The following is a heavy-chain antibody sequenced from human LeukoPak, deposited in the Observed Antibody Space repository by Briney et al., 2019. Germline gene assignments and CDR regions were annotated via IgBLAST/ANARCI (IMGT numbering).Heavy chain of an antibody. V-gene: IGHV3-30*18. D-gene: IGHD2/OR15-2a*01. CDR3: AKDPGPSLLRPYFDY. CDR1: GFTFSSYG. J-gene: IGHJ4*02. CDR2: ISYDGSNK. Sequence: GGSLRLSCAASGFTFSSYGMHWVRQAPGKGLEWVAVISYDGSNKYYADSVKGRFTISRDNSKKTLYLQMNSLRAEDTAVYYCAKDPGPSLLRPYFDYWGQGTLVTVSS.